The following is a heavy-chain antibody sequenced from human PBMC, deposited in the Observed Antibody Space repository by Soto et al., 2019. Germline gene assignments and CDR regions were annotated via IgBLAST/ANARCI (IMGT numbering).Heavy chain of an antibody. J-gene: IGHJ4*02. CDR2: ISAHNDNT. Sequence: QVHLVQSGAEVRKPGASVNVSCKGSGYTFTSYGIAWVRQAPAQGLEWMGWISAHNDNTNYAQTVQGRVTVTRDASTSTAYMELRNLRSDDTAVYYCARGRYGDYWRQGALVTGSS. CDR1: GYTFTSYG. CDR3: ARGRYGDY. D-gene: IGHD1-1*01. V-gene: IGHV1-18*01.